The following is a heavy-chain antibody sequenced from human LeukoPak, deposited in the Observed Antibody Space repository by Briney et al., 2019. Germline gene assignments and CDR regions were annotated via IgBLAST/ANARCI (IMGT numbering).Heavy chain of an antibody. J-gene: IGHJ4*02. CDR1: GASLSGYY. Sequence: PSETLSLTCAVYGASLSGYYWSWISQPPGKGLEWIGEINHSGSTNYNPSLKSRVTISVDTPKNQFSLKLSSVTAADTAVYYCARDARVIGIDYWGQGTLVTVSS. CDR2: INHSGST. CDR3: ARDARVIGIDY. D-gene: IGHD1-26*01. V-gene: IGHV4-34*01.